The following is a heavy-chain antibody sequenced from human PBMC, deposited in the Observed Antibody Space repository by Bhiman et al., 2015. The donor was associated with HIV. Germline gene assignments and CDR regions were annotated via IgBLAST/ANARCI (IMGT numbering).Heavy chain of an antibody. CDR1: GFTFSSHD. CDR2: IGFAGDT. Sequence: EVQLVESGGGLVQPGGSLRLSCAASGFTFSSHDMHWVRQATGKGLEWVSAIGFAGDTYYSGSVKGRFTISRESAKNSLYLQMNSLRAGDTAVYYCARGVHFKLGYYMDVWGKGPTVTVSS. V-gene: IGHV3-13*01. CDR3: ARGVHFKLGYYMDV. J-gene: IGHJ6*03. D-gene: IGHD3-10*01.